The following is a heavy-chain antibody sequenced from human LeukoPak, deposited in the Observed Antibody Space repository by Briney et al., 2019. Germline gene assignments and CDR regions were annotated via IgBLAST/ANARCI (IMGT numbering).Heavy chain of an antibody. CDR3: AKWGDYDVLTGYYVSDY. J-gene: IGHJ4*02. CDR2: ITGSGGNT. V-gene: IGHV3-23*01. Sequence: GASLRLSCAASGFTFSNYAMSWVRQAPGKGLEWVSAITGSGGNTYYADSVKGRFTISRDNSKNTVFLQMNSLRTEDTAVYYCAKWGDYDVLTGYYVSDYWGQGTLVTVSS. D-gene: IGHD3-9*01. CDR1: GFTFSNYA.